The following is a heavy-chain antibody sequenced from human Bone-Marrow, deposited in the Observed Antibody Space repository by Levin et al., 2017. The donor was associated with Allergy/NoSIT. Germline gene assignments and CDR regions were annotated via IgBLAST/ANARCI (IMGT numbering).Heavy chain of an antibody. CDR2: ISGSATTI. D-gene: IGHD3-3*01. V-gene: IGHV3-11*01. CDR1: GFSFSDYY. CDR3: PMEAYYFKSNTYYTPMDH. Sequence: PGGSLRLSCAASGFSFSDYYMSWVRQAPGSGLEWLSYISGSATTIYYADSVKGRFTISRDNARNSLYLEINNLRAEDTAVYYCPMEAYYFKSNTYYTPMDHWGQGTLVTVSS. J-gene: IGHJ4*02.